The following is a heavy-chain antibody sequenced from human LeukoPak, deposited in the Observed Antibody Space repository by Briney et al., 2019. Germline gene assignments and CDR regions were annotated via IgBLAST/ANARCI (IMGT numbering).Heavy chain of an antibody. CDR1: GFTFSSYA. CDR3: GKDGWKKKDFVVVPAALA. V-gene: IGHV3-23*01. D-gene: IGHD2-2*01. Sequence: GGSLRLSCAASGFTFSSYAMSWVRQAPGKGLEWVSAISGSGGSTYYADSVKGRFTISRDNSKNTLYLQMNSLRAEDTAVYYCGKDGWKKKDFVVVPAALAWGREPWVTVPS. CDR2: ISGSGGST. J-gene: IGHJ5*02.